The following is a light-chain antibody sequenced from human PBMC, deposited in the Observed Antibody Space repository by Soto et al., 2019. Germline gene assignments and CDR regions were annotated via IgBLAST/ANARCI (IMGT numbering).Light chain of an antibody. CDR2: DVS. J-gene: IGLJ3*02. CDR3: GSYAGHYMWV. V-gene: IGLV2-11*01. CDR1: SSDVGGYNH. Sequence: QSVLTQPRSVSGSPGQSVTISCTGTSSDVGGYNHVSWYQQHPGKAPKLMIYDVSKWPSGVPDRFSGSKSGNTASLTISGLQAEDEAEYYCGSYAGHYMWVFGGGTKVTVL.